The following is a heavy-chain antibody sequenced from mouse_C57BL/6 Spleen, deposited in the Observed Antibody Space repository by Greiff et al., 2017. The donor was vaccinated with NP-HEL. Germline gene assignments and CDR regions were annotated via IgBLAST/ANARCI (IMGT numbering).Heavy chain of an antibody. CDR1: GFTFSSYA. D-gene: IGHD1-1*01. Sequence: EVQLVESGGGLVKPGGSLKLSCAASGFTFSSYAMSWVRQTPEKRLEWVATISDGGSYTYYPDNVKGRFTISRDNAKNNLYLQMSHLKSEDTAMYYCARNYGSSYGDFDYWGQGTTLTVSS. J-gene: IGHJ2*01. CDR2: ISDGGSYT. CDR3: ARNYGSSYGDFDY. V-gene: IGHV5-4*01.